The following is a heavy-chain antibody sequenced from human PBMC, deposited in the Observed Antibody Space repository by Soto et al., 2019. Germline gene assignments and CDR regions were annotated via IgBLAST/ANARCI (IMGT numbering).Heavy chain of an antibody. V-gene: IGHV4-39*01. D-gene: IGHD3-10*01. J-gene: IGHJ4*02. Sequence: PSETLSLTCTLSGGSISSSSYYWGWIRQPPGKGLEWFGSIYYRGSTYYNPPLKSRVTISVDTSKNQFSLNLSSVTAADTAVYYCARHLAPIYYGSGRYYPNFEYWGQGTRVTV. CDR2: IYYRGST. CDR1: GGSISSSSYY. CDR3: ARHLAPIYYGSGRYYPNFEY.